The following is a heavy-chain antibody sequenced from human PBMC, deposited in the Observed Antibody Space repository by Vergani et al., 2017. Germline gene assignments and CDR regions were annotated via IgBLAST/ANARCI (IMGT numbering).Heavy chain of an antibody. D-gene: IGHD2-15*01. CDR2: IYYSGST. Sequence: VQLQESGPGLVKPSQTLSLTCTVSGGSISSGGYYWNWIRQHPGKGLEWIGYIYYSGSTYYNPSLNSRVTISVDTSKNQFSLNLSSVTAADTAVYYCAGGSGISSGAVFDYWCQGTLVTVSS. J-gene: IGHJ4*02. CDR3: AGGSGISSGAVFDY. V-gene: IGHV4-31*03. CDR1: GGSISSGGYY.